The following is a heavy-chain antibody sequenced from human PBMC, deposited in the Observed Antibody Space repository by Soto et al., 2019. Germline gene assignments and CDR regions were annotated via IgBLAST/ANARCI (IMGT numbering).Heavy chain of an antibody. CDR3: AKDLRPDGRYDLDY. Sequence: PGGSLRLSCAAYGFTFRTYAMNWVRQAPGKGLEWVAVIVGDASSIDYADSVKGRFTISRDNSKNIMYLQMTSLKVEDTATYFCAKDLRPDGRYDLDYWGQGTQVTVPQ. CDR2: IVGDASSI. CDR1: GFTFRTYA. V-gene: IGHV3-23*03. D-gene: IGHD2-15*01. J-gene: IGHJ4*02.